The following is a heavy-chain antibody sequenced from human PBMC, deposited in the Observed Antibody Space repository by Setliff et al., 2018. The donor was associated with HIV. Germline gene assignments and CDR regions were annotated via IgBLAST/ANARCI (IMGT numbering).Heavy chain of an antibody. CDR2: ISPDNGNR. V-gene: IGHV1-2*02. Sequence: GASVKVSCKSSGYTFTDYFMHWVRQALGQGLEWMGWISPDNGNRRILRRFQGRVTMTRDTSINTAYMELSRLRSDDTAVYYCARDAKELGAYVDVWGKGTTVTVSS. J-gene: IGHJ6*03. CDR3: ARDAKELGAYVDV. D-gene: IGHD1-26*01. CDR1: GYTFTDYF.